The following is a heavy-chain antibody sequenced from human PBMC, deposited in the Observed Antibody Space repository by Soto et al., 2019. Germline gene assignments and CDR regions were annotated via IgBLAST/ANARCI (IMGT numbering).Heavy chain of an antibody. J-gene: IGHJ4*02. D-gene: IGHD3-22*01. Sequence: SGGSLRLSCAASGFTFSSYSMNWVRQAPGKGLEWVSSISSSSSYIYYADSVKGRFTISRDNAKNSLYLQMNSLRAEDTAVYYCARDSYDDSSGPFDYWGQGTLVTVSS. CDR2: ISSSSSYI. V-gene: IGHV3-21*01. CDR1: GFTFSSYS. CDR3: ARDSYDDSSGPFDY.